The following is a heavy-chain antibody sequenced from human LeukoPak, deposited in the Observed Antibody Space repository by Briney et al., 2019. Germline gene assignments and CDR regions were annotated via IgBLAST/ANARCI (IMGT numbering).Heavy chain of an antibody. CDR3: AKVVYSSGFDAFDI. J-gene: IGHJ3*02. Sequence: GGTLRLSCAASGFTFSSYGMSWVRQAPGKGLEWVAVISYDGSNKYYADSVKGRFTISRDNSKNTLYLQMNSLRAEDTAVYYCAKVVYSSGFDAFDIWGQGTMVTVSS. CDR2: ISYDGSNK. CDR1: GFTFSSYG. V-gene: IGHV3-30*18. D-gene: IGHD6-19*01.